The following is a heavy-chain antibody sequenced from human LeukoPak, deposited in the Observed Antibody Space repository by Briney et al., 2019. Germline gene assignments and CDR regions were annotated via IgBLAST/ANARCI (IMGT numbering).Heavy chain of an antibody. V-gene: IGHV3-74*01. J-gene: IGHJ4*02. CDR2: INTDGSST. CDR1: GFTFSSYW. Sequence: GGSLRLSCSASGFTFSSYWMHWVRQVPGKGLVWVSRINTDGSSTSYADSVKGRFTISRDNAKNMLYLQMNSLRAEDTAVYYCTTIGGPYWGQGTLVTVSS. CDR3: TTIGGPY.